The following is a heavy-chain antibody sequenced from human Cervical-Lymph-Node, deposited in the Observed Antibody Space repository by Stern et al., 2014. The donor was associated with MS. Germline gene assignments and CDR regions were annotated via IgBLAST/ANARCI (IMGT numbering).Heavy chain of an antibody. CDR2: IHFGGTN. V-gene: IGHV4-31*03. D-gene: IGHD3-16*01. CDR1: GGSISSGSYY. CDR3: ARALDQNVGGSHSYFFDY. Sequence: QLQLQESGPGLVKPSQTLSLTCSVSGGSISSGSYYWSWIRQPPGKALEWLGHIHFGGTNYYNPSLKSRVTLSSDTSKNQFALSMNYVTAADTAVYYCARALDQNVGGSHSYFFDYWGQGTLVTVSS. J-gene: IGHJ4*02.